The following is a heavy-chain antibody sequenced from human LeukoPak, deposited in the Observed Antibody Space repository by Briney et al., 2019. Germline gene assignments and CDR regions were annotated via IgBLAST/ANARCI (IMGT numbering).Heavy chain of an antibody. CDR3: AKDRRWFGELVYYGMDV. Sequence: PGGSLRLSCAASGFTFSDYYMSWIRQAPGKGLEWVSYISSSGSTIYYADSVKGRFTISRDNAKNSLYLQMNSLRAEDTAVYYCAKDRRWFGELVYYGMDVWGQGTTVTVSS. CDR2: ISSSGSTI. D-gene: IGHD3-10*01. CDR1: GFTFSDYY. V-gene: IGHV3-11*04. J-gene: IGHJ6*02.